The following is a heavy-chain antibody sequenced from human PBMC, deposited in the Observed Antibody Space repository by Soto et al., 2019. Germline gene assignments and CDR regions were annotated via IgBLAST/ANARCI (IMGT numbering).Heavy chain of an antibody. CDR3: ARLPYYYDSSGYPPDY. D-gene: IGHD3-22*01. J-gene: IGHJ4*02. Sequence: PGESLKISSQGSGYTFSDYWIAWVRQMPGRGLEWMGIIYPGDSGTRYSPSFQGQVTISADKSISTAHLQWSSLKASDTATYYCARLPYYYDSSGYPPDYWGQGTQVTVSS. CDR1: GYTFSDYW. V-gene: IGHV5-51*01. CDR2: IYPGDSGT.